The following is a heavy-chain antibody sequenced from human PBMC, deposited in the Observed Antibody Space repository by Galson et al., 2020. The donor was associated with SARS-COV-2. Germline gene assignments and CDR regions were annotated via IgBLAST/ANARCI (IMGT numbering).Heavy chain of an antibody. V-gene: IGHV4-38-2*02. CDR3: ARERESYSSSGYRWFDP. D-gene: IGHD6-13*01. CDR1: GYSISSGYY. CDR2: ISHSETT. Sequence: SETLSLTCAVSGYSISSGYYWGWIRQPPGRGLEWIGSISHSETTYSNPSLKSRITMSVDTSKNQFSLKLTSVTAADTAVYYCARERESYSSSGYRWFDPWGQGTLVTVSS. J-gene: IGHJ5*02.